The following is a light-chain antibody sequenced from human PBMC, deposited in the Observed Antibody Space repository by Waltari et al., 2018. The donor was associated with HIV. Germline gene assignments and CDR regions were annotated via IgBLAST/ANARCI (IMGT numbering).Light chain of an antibody. Sequence: RMTQSPSTFSASTGDIVTITCRASQGISSYLAWYQQKPGTAPKLLICAASILQSGVPSRFSASGSGTNFTLTINCLQSEDLATYYCQQYYNFPRTFGQGTKGEL. CDR2: AAS. CDR3: QQYYNFPRT. CDR1: QGISSY. V-gene: IGKV1-8*01. J-gene: IGKJ1*01.